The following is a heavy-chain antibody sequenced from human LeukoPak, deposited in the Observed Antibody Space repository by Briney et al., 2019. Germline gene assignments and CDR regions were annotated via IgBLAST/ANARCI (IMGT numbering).Heavy chain of an antibody. J-gene: IGHJ4*02. Sequence: GGSLRLSCAAPGFTFSSYSMNWVRQAPGKGLEWVSYISSSSSTIYYADSVKGRFTISRDNAKNSLYLQMNSLRDEDTAVYYCARVWGIAAAGGEIEYWGQGTLVTVSS. CDR3: ARVWGIAAAGGEIEY. D-gene: IGHD6-13*01. CDR1: GFTFSSYS. CDR2: ISSSSSTI. V-gene: IGHV3-48*02.